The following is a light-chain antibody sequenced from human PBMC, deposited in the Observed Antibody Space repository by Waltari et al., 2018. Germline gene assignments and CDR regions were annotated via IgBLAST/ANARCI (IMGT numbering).Light chain of an antibody. J-gene: IGKJ3*01. Sequence: DIQVTQSPSSLSASVGDRVTITCRTSHYVGNYLNWYQQKPGKAPNILIYAASSLQSGVPPRFSGSGSGTDFTLTISSLQREDVATYFCQESYSSPPLFGPGTTVDVK. CDR2: AAS. V-gene: IGKV1-39*01. CDR3: QESYSSPPL. CDR1: HYVGNY.